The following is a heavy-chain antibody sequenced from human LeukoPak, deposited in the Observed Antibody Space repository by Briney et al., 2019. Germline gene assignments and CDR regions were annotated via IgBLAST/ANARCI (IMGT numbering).Heavy chain of an antibody. J-gene: IGHJ3*02. D-gene: IGHD3-3*01. CDR2: IYTSGST. CDR1: GGSISSGSYY. V-gene: IGHV4-61*02. CDR3: ARITEWAFDI. Sequence: PSQTLSLTCTVSGGSISSGSYYWSWIRQPAGKGLEWIGRIYTSGSTNYNPSLKSRVTISVDTSKNQFSLKLSSVTAADTAVYYCARITEWAFDIWGQGTMVTVSS.